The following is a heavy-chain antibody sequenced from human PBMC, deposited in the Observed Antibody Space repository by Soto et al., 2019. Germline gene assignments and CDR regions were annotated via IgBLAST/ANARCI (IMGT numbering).Heavy chain of an antibody. Sequence: GGSLRLSCAASGFTFSSYSMNWVRQAPGKGLEWVSYISSSSSTIYYEDTVKGRFTISRDNAKNSLYLQMNSLRAKDTAVYYCAGGITMVRRDYYYMDVWGKGTTVTVSS. J-gene: IGHJ6*03. D-gene: IGHD3-10*01. CDR2: ISSSSSTI. V-gene: IGHV3-48*01. CDR3: AGGITMVRRDYYYMDV. CDR1: GFTFSSYS.